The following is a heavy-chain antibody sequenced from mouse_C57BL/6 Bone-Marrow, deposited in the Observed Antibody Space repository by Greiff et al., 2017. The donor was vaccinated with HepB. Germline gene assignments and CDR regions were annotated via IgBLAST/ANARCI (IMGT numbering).Heavy chain of an antibody. V-gene: IGHV1-59*01. J-gene: IGHJ4*01. CDR3: ARRATVPSMDY. CDR1: GYTFTSYW. D-gene: IGHD1-1*01. Sequence: QVQLQQPGAELVRPGTSVKLSCKASGYTFTSYWMHWVKQRPGQGLEWIGVIDPSDSYTNYNQKFKGKATLTVDTSSSTAYMQLSSLTSEDSAVYYCARRATVPSMDYWGQGTSVTVSS. CDR2: IDPSDSYT.